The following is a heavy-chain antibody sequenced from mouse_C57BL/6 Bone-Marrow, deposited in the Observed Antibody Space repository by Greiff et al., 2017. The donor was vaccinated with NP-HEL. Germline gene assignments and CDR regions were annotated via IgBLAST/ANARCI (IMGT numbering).Heavy chain of an antibody. V-gene: IGHV10-1*01. D-gene: IGHD1-1*01. Sequence: EVQLQESGGGLVQPKGSLKLSCAASGFSFNTYAMNWVRQAPGKGLEWVARIRSKSNNYATYYADSVKDRFTISRDDSESMLYLQMNNLKTEDTAMYYCVRHRTTVVARDAMDYWGQGTSVTVSS. CDR1: GFSFNTYA. J-gene: IGHJ4*01. CDR2: IRSKSNNYAT. CDR3: VRHRTTVVARDAMDY.